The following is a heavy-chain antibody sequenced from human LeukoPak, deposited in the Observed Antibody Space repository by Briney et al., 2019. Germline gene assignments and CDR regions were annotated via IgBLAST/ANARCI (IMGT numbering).Heavy chain of an antibody. V-gene: IGHV1-46*01. J-gene: IGHJ6*02. Sequence: ASVKVSCKASGYTFTSYYMHWVRQAPGQGLDGVGIINPSAGSTTYAQKFQGRVTMTRDTSTSTVYMELSSLRSEDTAVYYCARDFQGYYYYGMDVWGQGTTVTVS. CDR2: INPSAGST. CDR3: ARDFQGYYYYGMDV. CDR1: GYTFTSYY.